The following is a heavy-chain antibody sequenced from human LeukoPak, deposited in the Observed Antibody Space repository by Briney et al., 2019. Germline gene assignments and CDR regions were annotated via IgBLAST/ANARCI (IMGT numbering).Heavy chain of an antibody. Sequence: GGSLRLSCAAYGFTFSSYAMSWVRQASGKGLEWVSAISGSGGSTYYADSVKGRFTISRDNSKNTLYLQMNSLRAEDTAVYYCAKATGGARYYYGMDVWGQGTTVTVSS. J-gene: IGHJ6*02. CDR1: GFTFSSYA. D-gene: IGHD7-27*01. V-gene: IGHV3-23*01. CDR2: ISGSGGST. CDR3: AKATGGARYYYGMDV.